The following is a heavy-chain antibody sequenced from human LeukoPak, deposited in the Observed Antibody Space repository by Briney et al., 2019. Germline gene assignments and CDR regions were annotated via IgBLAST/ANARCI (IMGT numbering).Heavy chain of an antibody. J-gene: IGHJ1*01. V-gene: IGHV1-2*02. CDR3: ARIPQYYYDSSGYGPAQH. D-gene: IGHD3-22*01. CDR2: GSGNSGAT. Sequence: GASVKVSCEASGYTFRDYYMHWVRQAPGQGLEWMAWGSGNSGATGYARKFQSRVTVTRDTSISTAYMELSSLRSEDTAVYYCARIPQYYYDSSGYGPAQHWGQGTLVTVSS. CDR1: GYTFRDYY.